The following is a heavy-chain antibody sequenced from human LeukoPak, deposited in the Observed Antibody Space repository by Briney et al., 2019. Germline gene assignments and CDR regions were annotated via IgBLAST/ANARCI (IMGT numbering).Heavy chain of an antibody. CDR2: ISAYNGNT. J-gene: IGHJ4*02. V-gene: IGHV1-18*01. CDR1: GYTFTSYG. CDR3: ARSGNQLLLNSYDY. Sequence: ASVKVSCKASGYTFTSYGISWARQAPGQGLEWMGWISAYNGNTNYAQKLQGRVTMTTDTSTSTAYMELRSLRSDDTAVYYCARSGNQLLLNSYDYWSQGTLVTVSS. D-gene: IGHD2-2*01.